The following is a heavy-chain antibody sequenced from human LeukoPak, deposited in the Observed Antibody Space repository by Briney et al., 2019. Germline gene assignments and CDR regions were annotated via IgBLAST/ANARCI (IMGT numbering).Heavy chain of an antibody. Sequence: PSETLSLTCTASGGSISSYYWSWIRQPAGKGLEWIGRIYSSGNTNYNPSLESRVTMSEDTSKNQLSLKLSSVTAADTAVYYCARGSASPAATPFDIWGQGTVVTVSS. J-gene: IGHJ3*02. CDR1: GGSISSYY. CDR2: IYSSGNT. V-gene: IGHV4-4*07. D-gene: IGHD2-2*01. CDR3: ARGSASPAATPFDI.